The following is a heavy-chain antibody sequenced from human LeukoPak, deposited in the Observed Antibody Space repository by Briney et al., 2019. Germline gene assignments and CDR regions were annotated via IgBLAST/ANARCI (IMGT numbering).Heavy chain of an antibody. CDR1: GFTFSNHG. J-gene: IGHJ4*02. CDR3: AKDQWEALY. CDR2: ISGGGDGT. V-gene: IGHV3-23*01. Sequence: PGGSLRLSSAASGFTFSNHGLSWVRQAPGKGLEWVSGISGGGDGTYYADSVKGRFTISRDNSKNTLYLQMSSLRAEDTAVYYCAKDQWEALYWGQGTLVTVSS. D-gene: IGHD1-26*01.